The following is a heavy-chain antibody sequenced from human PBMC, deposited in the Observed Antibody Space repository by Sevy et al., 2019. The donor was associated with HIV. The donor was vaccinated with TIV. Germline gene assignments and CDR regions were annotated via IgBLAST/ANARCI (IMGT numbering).Heavy chain of an antibody. V-gene: IGHV1-2*02. CDR1: GYTFTGYY. CDR2: INPNSGGT. Sequence: ASVKVSCKSSGYTFTGYYMHWVRQAPGQGLEWMGWINPNSGGTNYAQKFQGRVTMTRDTSISTAYMELSRLRSDDTAVYYCASPWYSSSWAYAFDIWCQGTMVTVSS. J-gene: IGHJ3*02. CDR3: ASPWYSSSWAYAFDI. D-gene: IGHD6-13*01.